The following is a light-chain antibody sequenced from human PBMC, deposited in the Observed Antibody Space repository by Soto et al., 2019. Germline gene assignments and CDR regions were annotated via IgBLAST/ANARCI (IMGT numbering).Light chain of an antibody. CDR3: QQADSFPLT. Sequence: ASTGGTGTITCRASQGISSWLAWYQQKPEKAPKLLIFASSSLQGGVPSRFSGSGSGTDFILTISNLQPEDFATYYCQQADSFPLTFGGGTKVDIK. V-gene: IGKV1-12*01. J-gene: IGKJ4*01. CDR1: QGISSW. CDR2: ASS.